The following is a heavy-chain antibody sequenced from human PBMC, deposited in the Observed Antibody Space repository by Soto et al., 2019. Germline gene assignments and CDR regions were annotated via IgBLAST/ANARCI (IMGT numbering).Heavy chain of an antibody. CDR3: AKDLDYYDSSGPNWFDP. Sequence: GGSLRLSCAASGFTFSSYAMSWVRQAPGKGLEWVSAISGSGGSTYYADSVKGRFTISRDNSKNTLYLQMNSLRAEDTAVYYCAKDLDYYDSSGPNWFDPWGQGTLVTVSS. D-gene: IGHD3-22*01. CDR1: GFTFSSYA. CDR2: ISGSGGST. J-gene: IGHJ5*02. V-gene: IGHV3-23*01.